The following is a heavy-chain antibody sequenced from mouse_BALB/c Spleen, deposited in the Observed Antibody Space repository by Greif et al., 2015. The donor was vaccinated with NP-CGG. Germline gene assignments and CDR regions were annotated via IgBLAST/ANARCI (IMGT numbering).Heavy chain of an antibody. CDR3: ARWDGSSSIDY. CDR1: GFTFSSFG. J-gene: IGHJ4*01. CDR2: ISSGSSTI. D-gene: IGHD1-1*01. Sequence: EVKLVESGGGLVQPGGSRKLSCAASGFTFSSFGMHWVRQAPEKGLEWVAYISSGSSTIYYADTVKGRFTISRDNPKNTLFLQMTSLRSEDTAMYYCARWDGSSSIDYWGQGTSVTVSS. V-gene: IGHV5-17*02.